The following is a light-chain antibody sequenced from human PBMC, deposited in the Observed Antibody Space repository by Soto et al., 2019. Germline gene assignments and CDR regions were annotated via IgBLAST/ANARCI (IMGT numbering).Light chain of an antibody. V-gene: IGKV3-20*01. J-gene: IGKJ4*01. CDR2: GTS. Sequence: EIVLTQSPGIMYLSPGERATLSCRASQTVGRSFLAWYQQKPGQSPRLLIFGTSIRATGTPDRFSGGGSGADFTLTISRLDPEDFAVYYCQQYGDSPLTFGGGTKVEIK. CDR1: QTVGRSF. CDR3: QQYGDSPLT.